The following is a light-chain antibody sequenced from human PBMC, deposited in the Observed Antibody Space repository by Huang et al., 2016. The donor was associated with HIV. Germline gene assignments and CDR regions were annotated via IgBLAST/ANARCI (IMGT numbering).Light chain of an antibody. Sequence: DIQMTQFPFSLSASLGARVTITCRASQNVNNFLNWYQRRPGKAPKLLIKGASRVHSGVQSRCRGSGAGTDYTLTITSLQAEDFATYYCQQSYSTSWTFGPGTKVEVK. J-gene: IGKJ1*01. CDR3: QQSYSTSWT. CDR1: QNVNNF. CDR2: GAS. V-gene: IGKV1-39*01.